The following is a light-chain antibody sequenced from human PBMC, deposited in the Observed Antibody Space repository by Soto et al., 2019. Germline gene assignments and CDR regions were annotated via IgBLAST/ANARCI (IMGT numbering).Light chain of an antibody. CDR3: QHYGSSPANT. V-gene: IGKV3-20*01. CDR2: GAS. Sequence: ELVLTQSPGTLSLSPGERATLSCRASQSVKNTYLAWYQKKPGQAPRLLIYGASSRATGIPDRFSGSGSGTDFTLTISRLEADDFAVYYCQHYGSSPANTFGQGTKLEIK. J-gene: IGKJ2*01. CDR1: QSVKNTY.